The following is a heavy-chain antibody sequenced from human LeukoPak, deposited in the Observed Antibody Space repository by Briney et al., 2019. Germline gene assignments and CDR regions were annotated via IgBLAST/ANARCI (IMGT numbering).Heavy chain of an antibody. CDR2: IWYDGSNK. J-gene: IGHJ6*02. Sequence: GGSLRLSCAASGFTFSSYGMHWVRQAPGKGLEWVAVIWYDGSNKYYADSVKGRFTISRDNSKNTLYLQMNSLRAEDTAVYYCARVGICSGGSCYFGGMDVWGQGTTVTVSS. CDR3: ARVGICSGGSCYFGGMDV. D-gene: IGHD2-15*01. V-gene: IGHV3-33*08. CDR1: GFTFSSYG.